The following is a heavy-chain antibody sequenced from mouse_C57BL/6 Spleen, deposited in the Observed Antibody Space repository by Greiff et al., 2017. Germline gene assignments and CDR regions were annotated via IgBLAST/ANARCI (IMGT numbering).Heavy chain of an antibody. CDR3: ARYPYGSPYWYFDV. V-gene: IGHV1-80*01. Sequence: VQLQQSGAELVKPGASVKISCKASGYAFSSYWMNWVKQRPGKGLEWIGQIYPGDGDTNYNGKFKGKATLTADKSSSTAYMQLSSLTSEDSAVYFCARYPYGSPYWYFDVWGTGTTVTVSS. D-gene: IGHD1-1*01. CDR2: IYPGDGDT. J-gene: IGHJ1*03. CDR1: GYAFSSYW.